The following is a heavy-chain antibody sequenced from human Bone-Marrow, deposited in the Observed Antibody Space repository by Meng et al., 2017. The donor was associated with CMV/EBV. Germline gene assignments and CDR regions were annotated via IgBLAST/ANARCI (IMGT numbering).Heavy chain of an antibody. CDR2: SKHSGCT. D-gene: IGHD3-10*01. CDR3: ARGRYGSGYFGGLYYFDY. V-gene: IGHV4-34*01. CDR1: GGSFSGYY. Sequence: SETLSLTCAVYGGSFSGYYWSWIREPPGKGLEWIGESKHSGCTNYTPSLKSRVSILVDTSKNEFSLKLSVVTAADTAVYYCARGRYGSGYFGGLYYFDYWGEGTLVTVSS. J-gene: IGHJ4*02.